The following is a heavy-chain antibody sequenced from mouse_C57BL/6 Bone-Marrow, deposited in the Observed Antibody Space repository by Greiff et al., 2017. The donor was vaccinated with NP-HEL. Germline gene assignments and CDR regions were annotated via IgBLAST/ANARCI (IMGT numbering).Heavy chain of an antibody. V-gene: IGHV5-17*01. J-gene: IGHJ4*01. D-gene: IGHD1-1*01. Sequence: DVKLQESGGGLVKPGGSLKLSCAASGFTFSDYGMHWVRQAPEKGLEWVAYISSGSSTIYYADTVKGRFTISRDNAKNTLFLQMTSLRSEDTAMYYCASPHYYGSIYAMDYWGQGTSVTVSS. CDR2: ISSGSSTI. CDR1: GFTFSDYG. CDR3: ASPHYYGSIYAMDY.